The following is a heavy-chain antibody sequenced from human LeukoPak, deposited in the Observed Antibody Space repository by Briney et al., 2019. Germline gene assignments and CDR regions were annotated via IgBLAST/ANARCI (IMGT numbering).Heavy chain of an antibody. J-gene: IGHJ4*02. CDR3: AKLLRGYNYGGFDY. CDR1: GFTFSSYG. V-gene: IGHV3-30*18. Sequence: GRSLRLSCAASGFTFSSYGMHWVRQAPGKGLEWVAVISYDGSNKYYADSVKGRFTISRDNSKNTLYLQMTTLRAEDTAVYYCAKLLRGYNYGGFDYWGQGTLVTVSS. D-gene: IGHD5-18*01. CDR2: ISYDGSNK.